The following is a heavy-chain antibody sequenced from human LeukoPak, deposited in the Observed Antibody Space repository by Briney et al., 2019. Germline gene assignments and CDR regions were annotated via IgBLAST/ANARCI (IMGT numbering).Heavy chain of an antibody. CDR2: IYYSGST. CDR1: GGSINNYY. Sequence: NASETLSLTCTVSGGSINNYYWSWIRQPPGKGLEWIGYIYYSGSTNYNPSLKSRVTISVDTSKNQLSVKLSSVTAADTAVYYCARRSPSGDYYANWYFDLWGRGTLVTVSS. D-gene: IGHD2-21*02. V-gene: IGHV4-59*08. J-gene: IGHJ2*01. CDR3: ARRSPSGDYYANWYFDL.